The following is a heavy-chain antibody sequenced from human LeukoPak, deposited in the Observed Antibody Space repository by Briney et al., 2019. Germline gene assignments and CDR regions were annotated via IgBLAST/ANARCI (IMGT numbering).Heavy chain of an antibody. V-gene: IGHV3-53*01. CDR1: GFIFSSDY. CDR2: IYSGGST. D-gene: IGHD3-9*01. CDR3: ARVRYFDWLQYYFDY. Sequence: GGSLRLSCAVSGFIFSSDYMSWVRQAPGKGLEWVSVIYSGGSTYYADSVKGRFTISRDNSKNTLYLQMNSLRAEDTAVYYCARVRYFDWLQYYFDYWGQGTLVTVSS. J-gene: IGHJ4*02.